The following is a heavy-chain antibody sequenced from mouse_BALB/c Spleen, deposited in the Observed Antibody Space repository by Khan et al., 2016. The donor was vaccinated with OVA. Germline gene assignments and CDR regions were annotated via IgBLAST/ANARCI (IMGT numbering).Heavy chain of an antibody. CDR3: ARLEDI. J-gene: IGHJ2*01. V-gene: IGHV2-9*02. CDR1: GFSLTSYG. CDR2: IWAGGST. Sequence: QMQLEESGPGLVAPSQSLSITCTVSGFSLTSYGVHWVRQPPGKGLEWLGVIWAGGSTNYNSALMSRLSISKDNSKSQVFFKMNSLQTVDTAMNYCARLEDIWGQGTTLTVSS. D-gene: IGHD1-3*01.